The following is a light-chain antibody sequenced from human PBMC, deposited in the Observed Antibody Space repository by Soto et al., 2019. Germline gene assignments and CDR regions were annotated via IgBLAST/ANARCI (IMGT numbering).Light chain of an antibody. J-gene: IGKJ4*01. CDR2: DAS. Sequence: EIVLTQSPATLPLSPGERATLSCGASQSVRSSSLAWYQQKPGLAPRLLIYDASSRATGIPDRFSGSGSGTDFTLTISRLEPEDFAVYFCQQYGSSPLTSGGGTKVEIK. CDR3: QQYGSSPLT. CDR1: QSVRSSS. V-gene: IGKV3D-20*01.